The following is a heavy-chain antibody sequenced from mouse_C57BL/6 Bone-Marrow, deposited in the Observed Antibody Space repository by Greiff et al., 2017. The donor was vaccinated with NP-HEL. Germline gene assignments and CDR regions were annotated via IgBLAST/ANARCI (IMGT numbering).Heavy chain of an antibody. CDR3: ARMGGLRRGGKYFDY. Sequence: VQLQQSGPELVKPGASVKISCKASGYAFSSSWMNWVKQRPGKGLEWIGRIYPGDGDTNYNGKFKGKATLTADKSSSTAYMQLSSLTSEDSAVYFCARMGGLRRGGKYFDYWGKGTTLTVSS. D-gene: IGHD2-4*01. J-gene: IGHJ2*01. CDR2: IYPGDGDT. CDR1: GYAFSSSW. V-gene: IGHV1-82*01.